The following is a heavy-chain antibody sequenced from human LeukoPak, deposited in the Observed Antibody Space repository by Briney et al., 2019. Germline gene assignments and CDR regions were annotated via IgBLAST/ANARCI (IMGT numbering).Heavy chain of an antibody. J-gene: IGHJ5*02. CDR3: AGGVAAAELDP. CDR2: IIPIFGTA. D-gene: IGHD6-13*01. Sequence: GASVTVSCKASGGTFSSYAISWVRQAPGQGLEWMGGIIPIFGTANYAQKFQGRATITTDESTSTAYMELSSLRSEDTAVDYCAGGVAAAELDPWGQGTLVTVSS. V-gene: IGHV1-69*05. CDR1: GGTFSSYA.